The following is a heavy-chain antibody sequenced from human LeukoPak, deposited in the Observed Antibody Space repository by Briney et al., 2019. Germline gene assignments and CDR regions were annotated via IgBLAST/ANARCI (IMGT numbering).Heavy chain of an antibody. V-gene: IGHV4-38-2*02. CDR1: GNSISSGYY. CDR3: ARYDFWSGSGYY. Sequence: SETLSLTCTVSGNSISSGYYWGWIRQPPGKGLEWIGIIYHTGTTYYNSSLKSRVTISVDTSKNQFSLKLSSVTAADTAVYYCARYDFWSGSGYYWGQGTLVTVSS. D-gene: IGHD3-3*01. CDR2: IYHTGTT. J-gene: IGHJ4*02.